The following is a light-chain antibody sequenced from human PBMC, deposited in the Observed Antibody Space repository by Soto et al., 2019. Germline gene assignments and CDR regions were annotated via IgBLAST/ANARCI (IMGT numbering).Light chain of an antibody. CDR1: QSISTSY. CDR3: QQYGNPPPNA. Sequence: EIVLTQSPGTLSLSPGERATLSCRASQSISTSYLAWYQQNPGQAPRVLIYGASSRATGIPHRFSGSGSGTDFTLTISRLEPEDFAVYFCQQYGNPPPNAFGQGTKVEIK. CDR2: GAS. V-gene: IGKV3-20*01. J-gene: IGKJ2*01.